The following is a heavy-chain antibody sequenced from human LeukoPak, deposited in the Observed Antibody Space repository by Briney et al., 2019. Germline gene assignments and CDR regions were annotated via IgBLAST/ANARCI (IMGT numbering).Heavy chain of an antibody. CDR1: GFTFSSYA. V-gene: IGHV3-33*08. CDR2: IWYDGSIQ. J-gene: IGHJ4*02. CDR3: ARAGYCSGGSCYGSDY. D-gene: IGHD2-15*01. Sequence: PGGSLRLSCAASGFTFSSYAMHWVRPAPGKGLEWVAAIWYDGSIQYYADSVKGRFTISRDNSKNTLYLQMDSLRAEDTAVYYCARAGYCSGGSCYGSDYWGQGTLVSVSS.